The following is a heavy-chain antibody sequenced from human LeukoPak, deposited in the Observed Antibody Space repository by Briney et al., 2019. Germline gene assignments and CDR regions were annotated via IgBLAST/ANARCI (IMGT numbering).Heavy chain of an antibody. CDR3: ARVTGSIDY. Sequence: ASVKVSCRASGYAFTSYDINWVRQATGQGLEWMGWMNPNSGNTGYAQKFQGRVTMTRDTSISTAYMELSSLRFEDTAVHYCARVTGSIDYWGQGTLVTVSS. CDR2: MNPNSGNT. D-gene: IGHD1-26*01. CDR1: GYAFTSYD. J-gene: IGHJ4*02. V-gene: IGHV1-8*01.